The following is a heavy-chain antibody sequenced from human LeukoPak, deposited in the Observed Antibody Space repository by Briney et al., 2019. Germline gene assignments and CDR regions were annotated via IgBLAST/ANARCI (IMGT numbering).Heavy chain of an antibody. CDR2: ISYDGSNK. CDR3: ASLVVPAAIRPYYFDY. J-gene: IGHJ4*02. CDR1: GFTFSSYG. Sequence: PGGSLRLSCAASGFTFSSYGMHWVRQAPGKGLEWVAVISYDGSNKYYADSVKGRFTISRDNSKNTLYLQMNSLRAEDTAVYYCASLVVPAAIRPYYFDYWGQGTLVTVSS. V-gene: IGHV3-30*03. D-gene: IGHD2-2*01.